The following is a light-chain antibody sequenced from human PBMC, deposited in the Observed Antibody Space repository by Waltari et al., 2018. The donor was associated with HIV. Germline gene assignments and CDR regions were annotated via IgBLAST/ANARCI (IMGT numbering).Light chain of an antibody. Sequence: QSVLTQPPSASETPGQRVAISCSGSRSNIGSNTVNWYQQLPGTAPKLLMFSNKQRPSGVPYRFSGSKSGTSASLAISGLQSEDEADYYCATWDDSLNGVVFGGGTKLTVL. V-gene: IGLV1-44*01. CDR2: SNK. CDR1: RSNIGSNT. CDR3: ATWDDSLNGVV. J-gene: IGLJ2*01.